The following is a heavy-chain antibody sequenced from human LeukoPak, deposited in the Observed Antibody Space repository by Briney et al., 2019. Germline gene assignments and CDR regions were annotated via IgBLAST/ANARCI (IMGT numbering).Heavy chain of an antibody. CDR3: ASASSHGLEY. J-gene: IGHJ4*02. CDR1: GIMFNTYQ. V-gene: IGHV3-48*03. D-gene: IGHD2-2*01. CDR2: ISDTGSI. Sequence: PGGSLRLSCVVSGIMFNTYQMTWVRQAPGKGLEWVSYISDTGSINNADSVKGRFNISRDNSKNSLYLQMNSLRVEDTAVYYCASASSHGLEYWGQGTLVTVSS.